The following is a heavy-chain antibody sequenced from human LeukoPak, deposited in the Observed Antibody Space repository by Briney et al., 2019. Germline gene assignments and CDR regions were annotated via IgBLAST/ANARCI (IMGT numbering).Heavy chain of an antibody. D-gene: IGHD3-10*01. Sequence: ALVKVSCKASGYTFATYHIHWVRQAPGQGLEWMGIINPSSGGTTYAQKFQGRVTMTRDTSTSTLYMELSSLRSEDTAVYYCARVVVRGVYYMDVWGKGTTVTVSS. V-gene: IGHV1-46*01. CDR3: ARVVVRGVYYMDV. CDR1: GYTFATYH. CDR2: INPSSGGT. J-gene: IGHJ6*03.